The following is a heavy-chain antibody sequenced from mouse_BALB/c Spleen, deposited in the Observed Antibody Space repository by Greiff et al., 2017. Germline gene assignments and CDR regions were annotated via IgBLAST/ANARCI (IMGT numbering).Heavy chain of an antibody. Sequence: EVHLVESGGGLVKPGGSLKLSCAASGFTFSSYAMSWVRQTPEKRLEWVATISSGGSYTYYPDSVKGRFTISRDNAKNTLYLQMSSLRSEDTAMYYCARQMDYWGQGTSVTVSS. J-gene: IGHJ4*01. CDR2: ISSGGSYT. V-gene: IGHV5-9-3*01. CDR1: GFTFSSYA. CDR3: ARQMDY.